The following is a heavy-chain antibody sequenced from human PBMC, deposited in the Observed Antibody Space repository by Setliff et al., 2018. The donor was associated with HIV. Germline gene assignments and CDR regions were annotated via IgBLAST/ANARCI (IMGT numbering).Heavy chain of an antibody. V-gene: IGHV3-7*01. CDR3: ARKFRPGHGVDV. CDR1: GFSLGDYW. J-gene: IGHJ6*02. CDR2: IDRDGSET. Sequence: GGSLRLSCAASGFSLGDYWMSWVRQAPGKGLEWVANIDRDGSETNYVDSVKGRFTIFRDNAKSSMYLQMNSLRAEDTAIYYCARKFRPGHGVDVWGQGTTVTVSS. D-gene: IGHD3-10*01.